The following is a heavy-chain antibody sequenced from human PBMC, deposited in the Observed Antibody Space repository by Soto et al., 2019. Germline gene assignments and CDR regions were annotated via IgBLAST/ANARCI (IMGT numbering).Heavy chain of an antibody. D-gene: IGHD4-4*01. CDR1: GGTFSSYA. J-gene: IGHJ4*02. CDR2: IIPIFGTA. V-gene: IGHV1-69*13. CDR3: AREGYSNYLDY. Sequence: SVKVSFKASGGTFSSYAISWLRQAPGQGLEWMGGIIPIFGTANYAQKFQGRVTITADESTSTAYMELSSLRSEDTAVYYCAREGYSNYLDYWGQGTLVTVSS.